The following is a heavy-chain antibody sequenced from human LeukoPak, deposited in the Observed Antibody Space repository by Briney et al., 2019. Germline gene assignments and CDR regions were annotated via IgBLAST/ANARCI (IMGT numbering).Heavy chain of an antibody. CDR2: ISTSSGYI. CDR3: ARELREHGVFDI. Sequence: GGSLRLSCAASGFTFSSYSMNWVRQAPGKGLEWVSSISTSSGYIYYADSVKGRFTISRDNAKNLLYLQMNSLRAEDTAVYYCARELREHGVFDIWGQGTMVTVSS. D-gene: IGHD1-26*01. J-gene: IGHJ3*02. CDR1: GFTFSSYS. V-gene: IGHV3-21*06.